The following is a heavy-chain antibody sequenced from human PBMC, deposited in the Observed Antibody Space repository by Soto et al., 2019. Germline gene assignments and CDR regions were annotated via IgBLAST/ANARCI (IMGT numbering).Heavy chain of an antibody. Sequence: QVQLVQSGAEVEKPGASVKVSCKASGYSFTTYDINWMRQATGQGLEWMGWMDPNSGDTGYAQKFQGRVTMPRDTSISTAYMELSSLRSDDTALYYCARNRRKTGDFDYWGQGTLVTVSS. D-gene: IGHD7-27*01. J-gene: IGHJ4*02. CDR2: MDPNSGDT. CDR3: ARNRRKTGDFDY. V-gene: IGHV1-8*01. CDR1: GYSFTTYD.